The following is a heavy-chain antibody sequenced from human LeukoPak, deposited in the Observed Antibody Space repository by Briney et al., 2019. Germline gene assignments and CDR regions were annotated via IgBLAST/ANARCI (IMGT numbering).Heavy chain of an antibody. CDR1: GGSISSSSCY. D-gene: IGHD7-27*01. V-gene: IGHV4-39*01. CDR3: ARHDPGWFDT. CDR2: IYYSGST. Sequence: SETLSLTCTVSGGSISSSSCYWGWIRQPPGKGLEWIGSIYYSGSTYYNPPLKSRATISVDTSKAHFSLKLSSATATDTAAYYCARHDPGWFDTWGQGTLVTVSS. J-gene: IGHJ5*02.